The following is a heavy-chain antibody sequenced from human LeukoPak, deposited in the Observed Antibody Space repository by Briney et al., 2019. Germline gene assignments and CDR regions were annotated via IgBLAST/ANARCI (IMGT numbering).Heavy chain of an antibody. V-gene: IGHV5-51*01. CDR2: IYPGDSDT. CDR3: ARKGEYTYGSGMDV. J-gene: IGHJ6*02. CDR1: GYSFTSYW. Sequence: GESLKISCKGSGYSFTSYWIGWVRQMPGKGLEWMGMIYPGDSDTRYRPSFQGQVTNSAGKALSTAYLQSSSLKASDTAIYHCARKGEYTYGSGMDVWGQGTTVTVSS. D-gene: IGHD5-18*01.